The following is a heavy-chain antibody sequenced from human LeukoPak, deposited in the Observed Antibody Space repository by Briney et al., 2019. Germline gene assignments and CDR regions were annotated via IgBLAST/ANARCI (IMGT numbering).Heavy chain of an antibody. CDR3: ARGIVGATLRTLDY. CDR2: ISSNGGST. Sequence: RGSLRLSCAASGFTFSSYAMHWVRRAPGKGLEYVSAISSNGGSTYYANSVKGRFTISRDNSKNTLYLQMGSLRAEDMAVYYCARGIVGATLRTLDYWGQGTLVTVSS. CDR1: GFTFSSYA. J-gene: IGHJ4*02. D-gene: IGHD1-26*01. V-gene: IGHV3-64*01.